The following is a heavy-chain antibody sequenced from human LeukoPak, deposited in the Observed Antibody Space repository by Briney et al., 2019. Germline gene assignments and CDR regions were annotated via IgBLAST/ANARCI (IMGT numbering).Heavy chain of an antibody. CDR3: AKAQIAFDWLGPTDY. Sequence: ASVKVSCKASGYTFTSYGISWVRQAPGQGLEWMGWISAYNGNTNYAQKLQGRVTMTTDTSTSTAYMELRSLRAEDTAVYYCAKAQIAFDWLGPTDYWGQGTLVTVSS. V-gene: IGHV1-18*01. CDR1: GYTFTSYG. D-gene: IGHD3-9*01. CDR2: ISAYNGNT. J-gene: IGHJ4*02.